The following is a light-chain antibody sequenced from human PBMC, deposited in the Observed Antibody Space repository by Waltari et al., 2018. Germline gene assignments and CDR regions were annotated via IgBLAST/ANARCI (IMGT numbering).Light chain of an antibody. CDR3: MQGTHWPPFT. CDR2: KVS. J-gene: IGKJ3*01. CDR1: QSLVHSDGNTY. V-gene: IGKV2-30*02. Sequence: DVVMTQSPLSLPVTLGQPASISCRSSQSLVHSDGNTYLNWFQQRPGQSPRRLSYKVSDRDSGGPYRFSGSGSGTDFTLKISGVEAEDVGVYYCMQGTHWPPFTFGPGTKLDIK.